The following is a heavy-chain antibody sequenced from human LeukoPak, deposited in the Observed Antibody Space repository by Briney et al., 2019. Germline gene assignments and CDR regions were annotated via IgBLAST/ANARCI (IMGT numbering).Heavy chain of an antibody. D-gene: IGHD3-10*01. CDR2: INTNTGNP. V-gene: IGHV7-4-1*02. CDR1: VYTFTSYA. Sequence: GASVNVSCKASVYTFTSYAMNWVRQAPGQRLEWMGWINTNTGNPTYAQGFTGRFVFSLDTSVSTAYLQISSLKAEDTAVYYCARDQDYGSGSYHDYWGQGTLVTVSS. CDR3: ARDQDYGSGSYHDY. J-gene: IGHJ4*02.